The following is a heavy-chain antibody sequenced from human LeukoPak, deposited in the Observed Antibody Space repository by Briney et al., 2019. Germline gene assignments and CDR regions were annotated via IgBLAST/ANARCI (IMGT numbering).Heavy chain of an antibody. V-gene: IGHV1-18*01. Sequence: GESLKISCKGFGYSFTSKAIAWVRQAPGQGLEWMGWISAYNGNTNYAQKLQGRVTMTTDTSTSTAYMELRSLRSDDTAVYYCARDCSGGSCYSSYYYYGMDVWGQGTTVTVSS. CDR3: ARDCSGGSCYSSYYYYGMDV. CDR1: GYSFTSKA. J-gene: IGHJ6*02. CDR2: ISAYNGNT. D-gene: IGHD2-15*01.